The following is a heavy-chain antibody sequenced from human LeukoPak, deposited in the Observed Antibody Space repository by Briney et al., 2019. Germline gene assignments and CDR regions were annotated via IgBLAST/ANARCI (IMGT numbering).Heavy chain of an antibody. Sequence: PSETLSLTCTVSGGSISNYYWSWLRQPPGKGLEWIGYIYYSGSTNYNPSLKSRVTISVDTSKNQFSLNLTSVTAADTAVYYCARQPTVTTKCYFDYWGQGTLVTVSS. CDR1: GGSISNYY. D-gene: IGHD4-17*01. J-gene: IGHJ4*02. V-gene: IGHV4-59*01. CDR2: IYYSGST. CDR3: ARQPTVTTKCYFDY.